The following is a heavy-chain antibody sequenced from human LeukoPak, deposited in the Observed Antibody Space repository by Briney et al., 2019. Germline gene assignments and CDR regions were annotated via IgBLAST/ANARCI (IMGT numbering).Heavy chain of an antibody. J-gene: IGHJ4*02. CDR1: GGSISSYY. V-gene: IGHV4-59*01. Sequence: KPSQTLSLTCTVSGGSISSYYWSWIRQPPGKGLWWIGYIYYSGSTNYNPSLKSRVTISVDTSKNQFSLKLSSVTAADTAVYYCARDRGDSSGSFDYWGQGTLVTVSS. CDR3: ARDRGDSSGSFDY. D-gene: IGHD3-22*01. CDR2: IYYSGST.